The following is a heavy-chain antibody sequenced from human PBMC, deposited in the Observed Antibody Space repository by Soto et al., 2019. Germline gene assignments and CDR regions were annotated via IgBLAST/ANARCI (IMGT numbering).Heavy chain of an antibody. Sequence: HPGGSLRLSCAISGFSVSSNYLSWVRQAPGKGLEWVSFHYSGGSTYYADSVKGRFTISRDNSKNTPYLQMNSLRAEDTAVYYCARDRRIAVAGGVWFDPWGQGALVTVSS. CDR3: ARDRRIAVAGGVWFDP. CDR2: HYSGGST. D-gene: IGHD6-19*01. CDR1: GFSVSSNY. V-gene: IGHV3-53*01. J-gene: IGHJ5*02.